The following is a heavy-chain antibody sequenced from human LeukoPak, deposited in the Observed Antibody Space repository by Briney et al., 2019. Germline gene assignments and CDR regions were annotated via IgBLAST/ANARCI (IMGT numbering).Heavy chain of an antibody. J-gene: IGHJ3*02. V-gene: IGHV3-21*01. CDR2: ISSSSSYI. D-gene: IGHD5-24*01. CDR1: GFTFSSYS. Sequence: GGSLRLSCAASGFTFSSYSMNWVRQAPGKGLEWVSSISSSSSYIYYADSVKGRFTISRDNAKNSLYLQMNSLRAEDTAVYYCARDNRRWLQFWNAFDIWGPGTMVTVSS. CDR3: ARDNRRWLQFWNAFDI.